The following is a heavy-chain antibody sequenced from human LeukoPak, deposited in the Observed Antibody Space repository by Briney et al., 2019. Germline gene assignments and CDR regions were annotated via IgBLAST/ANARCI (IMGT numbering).Heavy chain of an antibody. CDR3: ARDLAYGSGSSSPH. CDR2: IYHSGST. Sequence: SGTLSLTCAVSGGSISSSNWWSWVRQPPGKGLEWIGEIYHSGSTNYNPSLKSRVTMSVDTSKNQFSLKLSSVTAADTAVYYCARDLAYGSGSSSPHWGQGTLVTVSS. J-gene: IGHJ4*02. V-gene: IGHV4-4*02. D-gene: IGHD3-10*01. CDR1: GGSISSSNW.